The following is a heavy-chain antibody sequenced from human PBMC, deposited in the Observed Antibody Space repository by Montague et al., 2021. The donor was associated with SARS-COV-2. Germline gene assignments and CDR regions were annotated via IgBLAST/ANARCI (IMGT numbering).Heavy chain of an antibody. D-gene: IGHD3-10*01. CDR1: GFSITTSTLG. CDR2: IYWGDEK. V-gene: IGHV2-5*02. J-gene: IGHJ4*02. CDR3: GHYASGSYCFHY. Sequence: PALVKPTQTLTLTCTFSGFSITTSTLGVGWIRQPPGKALEWLALIYWGDEKRFSPSLKSRLTITKDTSKDQVVLRMTNMDPVDTATYYCGHYASGSYCFHYWGQGTLVTVSS.